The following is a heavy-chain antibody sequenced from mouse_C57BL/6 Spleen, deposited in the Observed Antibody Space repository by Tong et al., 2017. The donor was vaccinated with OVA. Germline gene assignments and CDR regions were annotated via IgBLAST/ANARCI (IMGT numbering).Heavy chain of an antibody. J-gene: IGHJ3*01. V-gene: IGHV1-22*01. Sequence: EVQLQESGAELMKPGASVKLSCKASGYTFTDYNMHWVKQSHGKSLEWIGYINPNNGGTSYNQKFKGKATLTVNKSSSTAYMELRSLTSEDSAVYYCASTNWDEGFAYWGQGTLVTVSA. CDR2: INPNNGGT. CDR3: ASTNWDEGFAY. CDR1: GYTFTDYN. D-gene: IGHD4-1*01.